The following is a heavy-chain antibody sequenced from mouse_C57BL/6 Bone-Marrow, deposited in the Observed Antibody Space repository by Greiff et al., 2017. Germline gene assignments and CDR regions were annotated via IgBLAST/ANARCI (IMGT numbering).Heavy chain of an antibody. CDR2: IDPSDSYT. CDR1: GYTFTSYW. CDR3: ARNYYGSSWNWYFDV. J-gene: IGHJ1*03. Sequence: QVQLQQPGAELVRPGTSVKLSCKASGYTFTSYWMHWVKQRPGQGLEWIGVIDPSDSYTNYNQKFKGKATLTVDTSSSTAYMQLSSLTSEDSAVYYCARNYYGSSWNWYFDVWDTGTTVTVSS. V-gene: IGHV1-59*01. D-gene: IGHD1-1*01.